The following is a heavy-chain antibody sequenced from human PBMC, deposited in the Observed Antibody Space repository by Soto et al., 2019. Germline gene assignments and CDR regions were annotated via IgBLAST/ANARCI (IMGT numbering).Heavy chain of an antibody. D-gene: IGHD6-13*01. CDR2: IYPGDSDI. CDR1: GYRFTNYW. V-gene: IGHV5-51*01. CDR3: ARHQVAACGRHYCYGMDV. Sequence: GESLKISCKGSGYRFTNYWIAWARQMAVKGLEWMGLIYPGDSDIRYSPSFQGQVTMSADKSISTAYLQWSSLKASDTAMYYCARHQVAACGRHYCYGMDVWGQGPTVTVSS. J-gene: IGHJ6*02.